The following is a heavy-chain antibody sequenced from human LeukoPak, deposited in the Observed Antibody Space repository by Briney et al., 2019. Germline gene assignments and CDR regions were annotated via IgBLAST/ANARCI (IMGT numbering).Heavy chain of an antibody. V-gene: IGHV4-59*01. D-gene: IGHD3-9*01. CDR2: IYYTGTT. CDR1: GASITSYY. Sequence: SETLSLTCTVSGASITSYYWSWIRQPPEKGLEWIGYIYYTGTTYHNPSPKSRVTISIDTSKNQFSLKLSSVTAADTAVYYCAREASYDILTGYYAAFDIWGQGTMVTVSS. CDR3: AREASYDILTGYYAAFDI. J-gene: IGHJ3*02.